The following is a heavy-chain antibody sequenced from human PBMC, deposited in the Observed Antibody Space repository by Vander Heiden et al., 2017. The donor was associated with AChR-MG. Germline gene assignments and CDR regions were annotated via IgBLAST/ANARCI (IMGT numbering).Heavy chain of an antibody. V-gene: IGHV3-30*18. Sequence: QVQLVESGGAVVPPGRSLRLSCAASGFTFSSYGMHWVRQAPGKGLEWVAVISYDGSNKYYADSVKGRFTISRDNSKNTLYLQMNSLRAEDTAVYYCAKDIGGIWGSFFDYWGQGTLVTVSS. D-gene: IGHD3-16*01. J-gene: IGHJ4*02. CDR3: AKDIGGIWGSFFDY. CDR1: GFTFSSYG. CDR2: ISYDGSNK.